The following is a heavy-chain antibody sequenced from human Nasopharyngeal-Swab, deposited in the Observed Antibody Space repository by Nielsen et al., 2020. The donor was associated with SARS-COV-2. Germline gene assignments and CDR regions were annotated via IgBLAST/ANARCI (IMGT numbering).Heavy chain of an antibody. V-gene: IGHV3-15*01. CDR2: IKSKTDGGTT. J-gene: IGHJ6*03. D-gene: IGHD5-18*01. Sequence: GESLKISCAASGFTFSNSWMSWVRQAPGKGLEWVGRIKSKTDGGTTDYAAPVKGRFTISRDDSTNTLYLQMNSLKTEDTAVYYCTTGRGYSYGYYYYYMDVWGKGTTVTVSS. CDR3: TTGRGYSYGYYYYYMDV. CDR1: GFTFSNSW.